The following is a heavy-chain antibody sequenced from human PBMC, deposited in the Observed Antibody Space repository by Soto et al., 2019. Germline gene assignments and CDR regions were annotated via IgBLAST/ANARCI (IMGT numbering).Heavy chain of an antibody. Sequence: QITLKESGPTLVKPTQTLTLTCTFSGFSLTTSGVGVGWIRQTPGRAPEWLALIYWDGDERYSPSLKSRLTITKDASRNQVVLTLANMDPVDTATYYCVHRVLRTFYGLVTMTALYFDHWGQGALVTVSS. D-gene: IGHD3-9*01. CDR2: IYWDGDE. J-gene: IGHJ4*02. V-gene: IGHV2-5*02. CDR3: VHRVLRTFYGLVTMTALYFDH. CDR1: GFSLTTSGVG.